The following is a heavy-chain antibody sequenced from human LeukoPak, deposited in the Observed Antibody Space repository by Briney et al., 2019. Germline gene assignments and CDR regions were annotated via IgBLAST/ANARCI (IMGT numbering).Heavy chain of an antibody. CDR1: GDSISSYY. J-gene: IGHJ4*02. CDR2: IYYRGTT. V-gene: IGHV4-59*01. D-gene: IGHD6-13*01. Sequence: SESVSLTCTVSGDSISSYYWSWMRQPPGKGLEWIGYIYYRGTTNYNPSLKSRVTISVDTSKNQFSLKLSSVTAADTAVYYCARGVYIAAAQYGYWGQGTLVTVSS. CDR3: ARGVYIAAAQYGY.